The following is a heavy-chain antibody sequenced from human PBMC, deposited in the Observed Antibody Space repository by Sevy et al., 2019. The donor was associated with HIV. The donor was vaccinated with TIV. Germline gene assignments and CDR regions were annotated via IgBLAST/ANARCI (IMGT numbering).Heavy chain of an antibody. D-gene: IGHD4-17*01. CDR3: ARPRANYVDHYFFYAMDV. CDR2: ISYDGSDK. V-gene: IGHV3-30-3*01. J-gene: IGHJ6*02. CDR1: GFAFTNYYA. Sequence: GGSLRLSCAASGFAFTNYYAMHWVRQAPGKGLEWVALISYDGSDKYYAESVKGRFTISRDNFKNTLCLQMNSLTTEDTAVYYCARPRANYVDHYFFYAMDVWGQGTTVTVSS.